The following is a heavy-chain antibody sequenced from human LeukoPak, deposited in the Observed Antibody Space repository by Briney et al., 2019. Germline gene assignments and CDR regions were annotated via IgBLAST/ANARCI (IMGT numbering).Heavy chain of an antibody. CDR1: GLTFSSFG. J-gene: IGHJ4*02. D-gene: IGHD5-18*01. CDR3: ARDLYSYGRFDY. Sequence: GGSLRLSCAASGLTFSSFGMSWVRQAPGKGLEWVSYINYDGRDVYYADSVKGRFTTSRDNAKNSLYLQVNSLRDEDTAVYYCARDLYSYGRFDYWGQGTLVTISS. V-gene: IGHV3-48*02. CDR2: INYDGRDV.